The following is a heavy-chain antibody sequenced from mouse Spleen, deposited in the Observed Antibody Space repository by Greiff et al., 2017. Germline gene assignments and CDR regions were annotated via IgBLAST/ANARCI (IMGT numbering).Heavy chain of an antibody. CDR3: AREGDYDSFDY. V-gene: IGHV8-12*01. CDR2: IYWDDDK. CDR1: GFSLSTSGMG. Sequence: QVTLKVCGPGILQSSQTLSLTCSFSGFSLSTSGMGVSWIRQPSGKGLEWLAHIYWDDDKRYNPSLKSRLTISKDTSRNQVFLKITSVDTADTATYYCAREGDYDSFDYWGQGTTLTVSS. D-gene: IGHD2-4*01. J-gene: IGHJ2*01.